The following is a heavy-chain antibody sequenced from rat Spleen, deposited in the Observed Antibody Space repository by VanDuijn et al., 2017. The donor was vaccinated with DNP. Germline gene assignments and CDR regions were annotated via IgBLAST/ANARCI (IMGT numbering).Heavy chain of an antibody. J-gene: IGHJ4*01. V-gene: IGHV5-17*01. CDR3: ARHDGSYYYGAMDA. Sequence: EVQLVESGGGLVQPGRSLKLSCAASGFTFSDYAMAWVRQAPKKGLEWVATISYDGSRTYYRDSVKGRFTISRDNAKSTLYLQMDSLRSEDTATYYCARHDGSYYYGAMDAWGQGTSVTVSS. CDR2: ISYDGSRT. CDR1: GFTFSDYA. D-gene: IGHD1-12*02.